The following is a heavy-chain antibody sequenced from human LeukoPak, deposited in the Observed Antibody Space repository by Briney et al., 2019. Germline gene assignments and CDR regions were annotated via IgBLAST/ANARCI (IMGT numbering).Heavy chain of an antibody. CDR3: ARKAQEQWLVRSRDNWFDP. CDR2: NNHSGST. V-gene: IGHV4-34*01. CDR1: GGSFSGYY. D-gene: IGHD6-19*01. Sequence: KPSETLSLTCAVYGGSFSGYYWSWIRPPPGKGLGWIGENNHSGSTTYHPSLKSRVTILVDTSKNQFSLKLSSVTAADTAVYYCARKAQEQWLVRSRDNWFDPWGQGTLVTVSS. J-gene: IGHJ5*02.